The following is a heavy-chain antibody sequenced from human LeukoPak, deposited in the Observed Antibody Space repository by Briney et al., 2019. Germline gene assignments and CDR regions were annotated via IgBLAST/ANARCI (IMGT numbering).Heavy chain of an antibody. Sequence: GWSLRLSCAASGFTFSSYVMRWVRQAPGKGLEWVAIISYDGSNEYYADSVKGRFTISRDNSKNTLYLQMNSLRAADTAVYYCASGGGGYYFDYWGQGTLVTVSS. D-gene: IGHD3-16*01. V-gene: IGHV3-30*04. J-gene: IGHJ4*02. CDR3: ASGGGGYYFDY. CDR2: ISYDGSNE. CDR1: GFTFSSYV.